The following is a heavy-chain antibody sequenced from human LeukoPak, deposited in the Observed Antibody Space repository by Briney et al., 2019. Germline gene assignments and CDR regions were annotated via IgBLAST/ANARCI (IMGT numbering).Heavy chain of an antibody. CDR1: GGSISSHY. Sequence: SETLSLTCTVSGGSISSHYWSWIRQPPGKGLEWIGYIYYSGSTNYNPSLKSRVTISVDTPKNQFSLKLSSVTAADTAVYYCARVEGYGGNFDYWGQGTLVTVSS. D-gene: IGHD4-23*01. V-gene: IGHV4-59*11. J-gene: IGHJ4*02. CDR3: ARVEGYGGNFDY. CDR2: IYYSGST.